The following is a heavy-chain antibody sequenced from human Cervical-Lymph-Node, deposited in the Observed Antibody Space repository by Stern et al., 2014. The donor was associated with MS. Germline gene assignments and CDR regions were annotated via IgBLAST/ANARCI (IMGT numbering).Heavy chain of an antibody. CDR1: GGSIRGYH. CDR3: ARVRSSVWYRNFDS. Sequence: QVQLQESGPGLVKPSETLSLTCAVSGGSIRGYHWSLIRQPPGKGLEWIGYIHYSGNTHYPNSLKSRVTISLDESRRQFSLTLTPVTAADTAVYYCARVRSSVWYRNFDSWGQGTLVTVSS. J-gene: IGHJ4*02. D-gene: IGHD6-19*01. CDR2: IHYSGNT. V-gene: IGHV4-59*01.